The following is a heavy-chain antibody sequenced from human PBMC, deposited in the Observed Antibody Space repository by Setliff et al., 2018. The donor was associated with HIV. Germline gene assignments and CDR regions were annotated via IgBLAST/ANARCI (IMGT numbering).Heavy chain of an antibody. CDR1: GFTFGDYA. V-gene: IGHV3-49*04. D-gene: IGHD4-4*01. Sequence: GGSLRLSCTGSGFTFGDYAMYWVRQAPGKGLEWVGFIRSKTYGGATEHAASVKGRFTISRDDSKSIAYLQMNSLKTEDTAVYYCTRVAVMNYYYMDVWGKGTTVTVSS. J-gene: IGHJ6*03. CDR3: TRVAVMNYYYMDV. CDR2: IRSKTYGGAT.